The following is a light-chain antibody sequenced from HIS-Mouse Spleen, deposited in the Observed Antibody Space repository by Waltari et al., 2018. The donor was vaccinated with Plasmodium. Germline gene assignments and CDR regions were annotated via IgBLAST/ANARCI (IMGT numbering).Light chain of an antibody. J-gene: IGLJ1*01. CDR3: NSRDSSGNHYV. CDR1: SLRSYY. Sequence: SSELTQDPAVSVALGQTVRITCTGDSLRSYYASWYQQKPGQAPVLVIYGKNNRPSGIPDRFSGSSSGNTASLTITGAQAEDEADYYCNSRDSSGNHYVFGTGTKVTVL. CDR2: GKN. V-gene: IGLV3-19*01.